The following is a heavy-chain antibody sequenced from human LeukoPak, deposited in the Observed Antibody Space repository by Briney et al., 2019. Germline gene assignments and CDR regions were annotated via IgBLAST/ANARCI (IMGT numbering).Heavy chain of an antibody. CDR3: ARENLDFDY. V-gene: IGHV3-21*01. Sequence: GGSLRLSCAASGFTFGSYSMNWVRQAPGKGLEWVSSISSSSSYIYYADSVKGRFTISRDNAKNSLYLQMNSLRAEDTAVYYCARENLDFDYWGQGTLVTVSS. J-gene: IGHJ4*02. CDR2: ISSSSSYI. CDR1: GFTFGSYS.